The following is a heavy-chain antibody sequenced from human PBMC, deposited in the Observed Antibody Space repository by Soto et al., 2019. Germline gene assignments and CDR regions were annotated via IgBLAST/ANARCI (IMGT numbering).Heavy chain of an antibody. V-gene: IGHV4-30-4*01. J-gene: IGHJ4*02. Sequence: ASETLSLTCSVSGASIYNGGYFWSWIRQSPGKGLEWIGHIHNSGSLYNNPSLKSRVTISADTSMNQFSLALTSVTAADTAMYYCARGPTTEKVDSRGQGILVNVPS. CDR2: IHNSGSL. CDR3: ARGPTTEKVDS. CDR1: GASIYNGGYF.